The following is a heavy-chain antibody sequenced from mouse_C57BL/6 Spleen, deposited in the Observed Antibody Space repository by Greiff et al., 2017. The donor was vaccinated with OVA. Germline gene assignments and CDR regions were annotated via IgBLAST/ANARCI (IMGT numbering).Heavy chain of an antibody. V-gene: IGHV1-26*01. CDR3: ARDYGSRTRAMDY. Sequence: EVQLQQSGPELVKPGASVKISCKASGYTFTDYYMNWVKQSHGKSLEWIGDINPNNGGTSYNQKFKGKATLTVDKSSSTAYMELRSLTSEDSAVYYCARDYGSRTRAMDYWGQGTSVTVSS. J-gene: IGHJ4*01. CDR1: GYTFTDYY. D-gene: IGHD1-1*01. CDR2: INPNNGGT.